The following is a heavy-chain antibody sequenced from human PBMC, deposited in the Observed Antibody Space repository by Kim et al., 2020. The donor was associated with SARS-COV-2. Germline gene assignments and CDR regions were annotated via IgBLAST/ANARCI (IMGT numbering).Heavy chain of an antibody. J-gene: IGHJ4*02. Sequence: ADSGKGRFTISRDNSKNTLYLQMNSLGAEDTAVYYCARDLRFGELAEVGYWGQGTLVTVSS. D-gene: IGHD3-10*01. CDR3: ARDLRFGELAEVGY. V-gene: IGHV3-30*07.